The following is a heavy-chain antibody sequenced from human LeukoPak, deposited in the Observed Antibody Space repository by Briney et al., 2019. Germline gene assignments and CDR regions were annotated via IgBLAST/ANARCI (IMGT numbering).Heavy chain of an antibody. V-gene: IGHV3-7*01. J-gene: IGHJ4*02. CDR2: IKRDGSGK. D-gene: IGHD1-7*01. CDR3: ARVELELDHFDY. Sequence: AGGSLRLSCAASGFTFSNYWMSWVRQAPGKGLEWVANIKRDGSGKYYVDSVKGRFTISRDNAKNPLYLQLNSLRAEDTAVYYCARVELELDHFDYWGQGTLVSVSS. CDR1: GFTFSNYW.